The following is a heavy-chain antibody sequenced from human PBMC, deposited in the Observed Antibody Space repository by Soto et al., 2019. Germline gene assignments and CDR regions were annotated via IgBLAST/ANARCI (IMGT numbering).Heavy chain of an antibody. CDR1: GDSVSSNSAG. J-gene: IGHJ6*03. CDR2: TYYKSKWYY. D-gene: IGHD6-19*01. V-gene: IGHV6-1*01. Sequence: SQTLSLTCDISGDSVSSNSAGWNWIRQTPSRGLEWLGRTYYKSKWYYTYAASVKSRITVSPDTSKNQFSLQLTSVTPEDTAVYYCARGSWDDGSGHYCKDGLDKGSTVIVSS. CDR3: ARGSWDDGSGHYCKDG.